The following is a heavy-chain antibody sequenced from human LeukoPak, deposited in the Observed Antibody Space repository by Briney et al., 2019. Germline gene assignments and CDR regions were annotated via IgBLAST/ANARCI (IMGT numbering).Heavy chain of an antibody. CDR3: VKTVDMVRGVTSLDV. D-gene: IGHD3-10*01. J-gene: IGHJ6*02. V-gene: IGHV3-23*01. Sequence: GGSLRLSCAASGFTFSSYAMSWVRQAPGKGLEWVSAISGSGGSTYYADSVKGRFTISRDNFKNTLHLQMNSLRAEDTAVYYCVKTVDMVRGVTSLDVWGQGTTVTVSS. CDR1: GFTFSSYA. CDR2: ISGSGGST.